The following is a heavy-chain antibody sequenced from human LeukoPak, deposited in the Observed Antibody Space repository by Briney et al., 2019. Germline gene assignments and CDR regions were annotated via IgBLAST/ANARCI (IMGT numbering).Heavy chain of an antibody. V-gene: IGHV3-15*07. CDR1: GFTFSTAW. CDR2: IKSFNNGGTI. J-gene: IGHJ4*02. Sequence: GGSQRLSCAASGFTFSTAWMIWVRQAPGKGLEWVGRIKSFNNGGTIDYSAPVKGRFTISRDDSKNTLYLQMNNLKNEDTAIYFCTTPRDGDDRVGGQGTLVTVSS. D-gene: IGHD5-24*01. CDR3: TTPRDGDDRV.